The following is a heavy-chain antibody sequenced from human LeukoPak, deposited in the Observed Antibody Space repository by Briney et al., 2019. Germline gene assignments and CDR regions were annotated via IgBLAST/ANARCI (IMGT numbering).Heavy chain of an antibody. CDR3: AKSESEWSPFDY. Sequence: GGSLRLSCAASGFIFSSYSMSWVRQAPGKGLEWVSAISGSGGSTYYADSVKGRFTISRDNSKNTLYLQMNSLRAEDTAVYYCAKSESEWSPFDYWGQGTLVTVSS. V-gene: IGHV3-23*01. CDR2: ISGSGGST. D-gene: IGHD3-3*01. CDR1: GFIFSSYS. J-gene: IGHJ4*02.